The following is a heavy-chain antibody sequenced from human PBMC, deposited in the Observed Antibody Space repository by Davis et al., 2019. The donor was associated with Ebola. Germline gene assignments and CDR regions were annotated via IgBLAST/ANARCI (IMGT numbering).Heavy chain of an antibody. CDR2: IYYSGST. CDR1: GGSFTSYH. J-gene: IGHJ4*02. CDR3: ARGQRWLLQIPGCYFDY. V-gene: IGHV4-59*12. Sequence: SQTLSLTCAVYGGSFTSYHLSWIRQPPGKGPEWIGYIYYSGSTNYNPSLKSRVTISVDTSKNQFSLKLSSVTAADTAVYYCARGQRWLLQIPGCYFDYWGQGTLVTVSS. D-gene: IGHD3-22*01.